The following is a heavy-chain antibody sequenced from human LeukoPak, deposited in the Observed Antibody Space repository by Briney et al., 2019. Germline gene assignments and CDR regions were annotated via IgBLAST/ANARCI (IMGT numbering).Heavy chain of an antibody. Sequence: GGSLRLSCTASGFTFGDYAMSWVRQAPGKGLEWVGFIRSKAYGGTTEYAASVKGRFTISRDDSKSIAYLQVNSLKTEDTAVYYCTRLMRLDAFDIWGQGTMVTVSS. CDR3: TRLMRLDAFDI. CDR2: IRSKAYGGTT. V-gene: IGHV3-49*04. CDR1: GFTFGDYA. J-gene: IGHJ3*02.